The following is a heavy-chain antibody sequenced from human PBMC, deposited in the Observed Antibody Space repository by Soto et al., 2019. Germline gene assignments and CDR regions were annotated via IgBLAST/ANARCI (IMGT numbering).Heavy chain of an antibody. D-gene: IGHD1-26*01. V-gene: IGHV1-69*13. J-gene: IGHJ5*02. CDR2: IIPIFGTA. Sequence: VKVSCKASGGTFSSYAISWVRQAPGQGLEWMGGIIPIFGTANYAQKFQGRVTITADESTSTAYMELSSLRSEDTAVYYCARVTVGATLGNWFDPWGQGTLVTVSS. CDR1: GGTFSSYA. CDR3: ARVTVGATLGNWFDP.